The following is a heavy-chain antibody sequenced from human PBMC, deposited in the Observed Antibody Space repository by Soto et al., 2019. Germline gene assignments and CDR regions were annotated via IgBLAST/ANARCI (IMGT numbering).Heavy chain of an antibody. CDR3: AKVRVHPGKAYYFDVMDV. V-gene: IGHV3-9*03. J-gene: IGHJ6*02. CDR1: GFTFDDYA. CDR2: LSWHSGRI. Sequence: EVQLVESGGGLVQLGRSLRLSCAASGFTFDDYAMHWVRQAPGKGLEWVSGLSWHSGRIGYADYVQGRFTISRDNAKKSLYLQMDSLRPDDLALYYCAKVRVHPGKAYYFDVMDVWVQGTTVTVSS. D-gene: IGHD3-10*01.